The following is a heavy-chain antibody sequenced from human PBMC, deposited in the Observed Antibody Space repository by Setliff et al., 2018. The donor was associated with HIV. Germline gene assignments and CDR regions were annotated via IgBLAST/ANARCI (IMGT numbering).Heavy chain of an antibody. CDR2: IWTSGST. Sequence: SETLSLTCTVSGGSISSFYWNWIRQPAGKGLEWIGRIWTSGSTNYNPSLKSRVTISVDTSKNQFSLKLSSVTAADTAVYYCARGTGSYGSDYWGQGTLVTVSS. V-gene: IGHV4-4*07. D-gene: IGHD5-18*01. J-gene: IGHJ4*02. CDR1: GGSISSFY. CDR3: ARGTGSYGSDY.